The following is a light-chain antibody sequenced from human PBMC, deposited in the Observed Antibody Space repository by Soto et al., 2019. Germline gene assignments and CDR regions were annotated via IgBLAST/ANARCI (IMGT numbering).Light chain of an antibody. J-gene: IGKJ3*01. CDR2: GPS. Sequence: QVTQSPSFLSASIGDRVTIACRASQDVSRYLAWSQQKAGKAPKLLIYGPSTLQSGVPSRFSGFESGTEFTRPISSLQPQDFANYHCQQLQRTPLTFGPGTTVDV. CDR1: QDVSRY. V-gene: IGKV1-9*01. CDR3: QQLQRTPLT.